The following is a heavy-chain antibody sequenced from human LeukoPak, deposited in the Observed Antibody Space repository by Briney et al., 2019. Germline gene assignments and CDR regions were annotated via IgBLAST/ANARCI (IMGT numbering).Heavy chain of an antibody. CDR2: INPNSGGT. D-gene: IGHD2-2*01. CDR1: GYTFTGYY. J-gene: IGHJ3*02. Sequence: ASVKVSCKASGYTFTGYYMYWVRQAPGQGLEWMGWINPNSGGTNYAQKFQGRVTMTRDTSISTAYMELSRLRSDDTAVYYCARDYEQLPGRDAFDIWGQGTMVTVSS. V-gene: IGHV1-2*02. CDR3: ARDYEQLPGRDAFDI.